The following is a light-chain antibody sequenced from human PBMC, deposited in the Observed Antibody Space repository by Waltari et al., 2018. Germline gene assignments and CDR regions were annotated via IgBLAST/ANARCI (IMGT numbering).Light chain of an antibody. V-gene: IGLV1-44*01. CDR1: YSKIALNS. CDR3: AAWDDSLNGV. CDR2: NND. Sequence: QSVLTQPPSASGTPGQRVTISCSGSYSKIALNSATWYQQVPGTAPKLLIYNNDRRPSGVPDRFSGSKSGTSASLAISGLQSEDEADYYCAAWDDSLNGVFGGGTKLTVL. J-gene: IGLJ3*02.